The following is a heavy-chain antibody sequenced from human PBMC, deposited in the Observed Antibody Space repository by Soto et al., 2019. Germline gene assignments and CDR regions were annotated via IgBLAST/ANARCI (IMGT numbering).Heavy chain of an antibody. D-gene: IGHD4-17*01. CDR2: IYYSGST. Sequence: PSETLSLTCTVSGGSISSYYWSWIRQHPGKGLEWIGYIYYSGSTNYNPSLKSRVTISVDTPKNQFSLKLSSVTAADTAVYYCASTVVLTTFDYWGQGTLVTVSS. V-gene: IGHV4-59*12. CDR1: GGSISSYY. CDR3: ASTVVLTTFDY. J-gene: IGHJ4*02.